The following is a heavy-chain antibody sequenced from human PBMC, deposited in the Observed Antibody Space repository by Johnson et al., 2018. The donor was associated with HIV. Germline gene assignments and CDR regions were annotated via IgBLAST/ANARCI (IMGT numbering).Heavy chain of an antibody. Sequence: VQLVESGGGVVQPGGSLRLSCAASGFTVSTNYMSWVRQAPGKGLDWVSVIYSSGSTYYTDSVKGRFTISIDYSKNTLYLQMNSLKIEDTAVYYCATVVVITQDAFDIWGQGTMVTVSS. CDR3: ATVVVITQDAFDI. CDR2: IYSSGST. D-gene: IGHD3-22*01. J-gene: IGHJ3*02. CDR1: GFTVSTNY. V-gene: IGHV3-53*01.